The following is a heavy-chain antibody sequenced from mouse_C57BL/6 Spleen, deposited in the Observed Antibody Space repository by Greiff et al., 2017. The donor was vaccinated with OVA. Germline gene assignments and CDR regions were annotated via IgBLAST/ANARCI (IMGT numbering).Heavy chain of an antibody. J-gene: IGHJ2*01. D-gene: IGHD2-4*01. Sequence: QVQLQQPGAELVKPGASVKLSCKASGYTFTSYWMQWVKQRPGQGLEWIGEIDPSDSYTNYNQKFKGKATLTVDTSSSTAYMQLSSLTSEDSAVYYCARERVYDYEGDYFDDWGQGTTLTVSS. CDR2: IDPSDSYT. V-gene: IGHV1-50*01. CDR3: ARERVYDYEGDYFDD. CDR1: GYTFTSYW.